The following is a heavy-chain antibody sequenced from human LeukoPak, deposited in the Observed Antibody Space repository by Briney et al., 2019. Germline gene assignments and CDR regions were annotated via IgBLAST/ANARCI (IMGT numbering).Heavy chain of an antibody. J-gene: IGHJ6*04. V-gene: IGHV4-34*01. CDR3: ARGGLGARGRSWYYYYYGMDV. CDR2: INHSGST. CDR1: GGTFSGYY. D-gene: IGHD6-13*01. Sequence: PSETLSLTCAVYGGTFSGYYWSWIRQPPGKGLEWIGEINHSGSTNYNPALKSRVTISVDTSKNQFSLKLSSVTAADTAVYYCARGGLGARGRSWYYYYYGMDVWGKGTTVTVSS.